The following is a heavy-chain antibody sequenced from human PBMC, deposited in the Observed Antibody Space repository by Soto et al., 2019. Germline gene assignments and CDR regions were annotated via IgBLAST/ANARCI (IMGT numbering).Heavy chain of an antibody. CDR1: GFTFSSYA. CDR3: AKDPIVERYYYYGMDV. Sequence: GGSLRLSCAASGFTFSSYAMSWVRQAPGKGLEWVSAISGSGGSTYYADSVKGRFTISRDNSKNTLYLQMNSLRAEDTAVYYCAKDPIVERYYYYGMDVWGQGTTVTVSS. D-gene: IGHD1-26*01. V-gene: IGHV3-23*01. J-gene: IGHJ6*02. CDR2: ISGSGGST.